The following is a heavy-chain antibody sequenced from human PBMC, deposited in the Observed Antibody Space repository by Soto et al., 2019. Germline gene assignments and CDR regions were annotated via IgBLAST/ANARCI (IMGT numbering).Heavy chain of an antibody. CDR1: GGTFSSYT. V-gene: IGHV1-69*02. CDR2: IIPILGIA. CDR3: YLEPNKLEYEDTAVYYCASAPTGTRSYHYGMDV. J-gene: IGHJ6*02. Sequence: QVQLVQSGAEVKKPGSSVKVSCKASGGTFSSYTISWVRQAPGQGLEWMGRIIPILGIANYAQKFQGRVTATPGSKTQPESVQERVTLTANNTTSTEYLEPNKLEYEDTAVYYCASAPTGTRSYHYGMDVWGQGPTVTVSS. D-gene: IGHD3-10*01.